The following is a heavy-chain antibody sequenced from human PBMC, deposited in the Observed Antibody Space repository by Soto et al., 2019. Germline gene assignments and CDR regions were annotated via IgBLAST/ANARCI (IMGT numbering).Heavy chain of an antibody. CDR1: GYSFTSYW. J-gene: IGHJ6*02. CDR2: IDPSDSYT. CDR3: AGRRKALHLYGMDV. V-gene: IGHV5-10-1*01. Sequence: GESLKISCKGSGYSFTSYWISWVRQMPGKGLEWMGRIDPSDSYTNYSPSFQGHVTISADKSISTAYLQWSSLKASDTAMYYCAGRRKALHLYGMDVWGQGTTVTVSS.